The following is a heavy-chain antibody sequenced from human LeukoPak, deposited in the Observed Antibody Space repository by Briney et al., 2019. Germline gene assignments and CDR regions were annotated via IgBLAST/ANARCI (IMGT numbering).Heavy chain of an antibody. J-gene: IGHJ3*02. CDR2: IYTSGST. Sequence: PSETLSLTCTVSGGSISSYYWSWIRQPAGKGLEWIGRIYTSGSTNYNPSLKSRVTMSVDTSKNQFSLKLSSVTAADTAVYYCARDRHDILTVYPHPWPQDAFDIWGQGTMVTVSS. D-gene: IGHD3-9*01. CDR1: GGSISSYY. CDR3: ARDRHDILTVYPHPWPQDAFDI. V-gene: IGHV4-4*07.